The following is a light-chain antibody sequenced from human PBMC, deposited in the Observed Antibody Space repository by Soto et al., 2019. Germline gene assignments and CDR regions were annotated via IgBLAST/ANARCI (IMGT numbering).Light chain of an antibody. J-gene: IGKJ1*01. CDR1: QGISSY. CDR3: QQLNSYPVA. Sequence: DIQLTQSPSFLSASVGDRVTITCRASQGISSYLAWYQQKPGKAPKLLIYAASTLQSGVPSRFSGSGSGTEFTLTISSLQPEDFATYYCQQLNSYPVALGQWTKVEIK. CDR2: AAS. V-gene: IGKV1-9*01.